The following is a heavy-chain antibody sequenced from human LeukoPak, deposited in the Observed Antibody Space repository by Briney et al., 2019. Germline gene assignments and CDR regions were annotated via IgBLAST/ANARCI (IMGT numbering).Heavy chain of an antibody. Sequence: SETLSLTCAVYGGSFSGYYWSWIRQPPGKGLEWIGGINHSGSTNYNPSLKSRVTISVDTSKNQFSLKLSSVTAADTAVYYCARGRYYYGSGSYPPFDYWGQGTLVTVSS. CDR3: ARGRYYYGSGSYPPFDY. D-gene: IGHD3-10*01. V-gene: IGHV4-34*01. CDR1: GGSFSGYY. J-gene: IGHJ4*02. CDR2: INHSGST.